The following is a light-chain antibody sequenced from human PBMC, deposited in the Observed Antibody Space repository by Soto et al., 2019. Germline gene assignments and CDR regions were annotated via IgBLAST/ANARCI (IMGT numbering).Light chain of an antibody. CDR3: QQSFSTPT. Sequence: DIQMTQSPSSVSASVGDRVTITCRASQNINTYLNWYQEKPGIAPKLLIYAASTLQSGVPSRFSGSGFGTDFTLTISSLQPEDFATYYCQQSFSTPTFGPGTTVDVK. V-gene: IGKV1-39*01. CDR1: QNINTY. CDR2: AAS. J-gene: IGKJ3*01.